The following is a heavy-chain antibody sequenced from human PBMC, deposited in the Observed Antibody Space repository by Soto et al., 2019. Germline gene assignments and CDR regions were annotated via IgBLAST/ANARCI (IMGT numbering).Heavy chain of an antibody. Sequence: QVQFVESGGGVVQPGRSLRLSCAVSGLTFRNYGMHWVRQAPGKWLELVAILSYDGRKKYDLDSVQGRFTISRDNSRNTLFLEMNSLRVEETAVYYCAKDPGDCSSISCNQGNNWFDPWGQGTLVTVSS. D-gene: IGHD2-2*01. CDR3: AKDPGDCSSISCNQGNNWFDP. J-gene: IGHJ5*02. CDR2: LSYDGRKK. V-gene: IGHV3-30*18. CDR1: GLTFRNYG.